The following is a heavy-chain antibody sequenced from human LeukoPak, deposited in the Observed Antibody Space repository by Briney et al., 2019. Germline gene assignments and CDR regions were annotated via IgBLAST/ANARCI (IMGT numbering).Heavy chain of an antibody. CDR1: GYTFSNYG. Sequence: GASVKVSCKASGYTFSNYGISWVRQAPGQGLEWMGGIIPIFGTANYAQKFQGRVTITADESTSTAYMELSSLRSEDTAVYYCARNYDILTGYFGYWGQGTLVTVSS. D-gene: IGHD3-9*01. CDR3: ARNYDILTGYFGY. CDR2: IIPIFGTA. V-gene: IGHV1-69*13. J-gene: IGHJ4*02.